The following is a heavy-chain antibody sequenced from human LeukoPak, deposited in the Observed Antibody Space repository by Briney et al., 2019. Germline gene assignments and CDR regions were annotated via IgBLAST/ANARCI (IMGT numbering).Heavy chain of an antibody. J-gene: IGHJ5*02. CDR2: IYHSGSA. D-gene: IGHD6-13*01. CDR1: GGPFDSHY. Sequence: SETLSLTCTVSGGPFDSHYWTWIRQPPGKGLEWIAFIYHSGSAVYSPSLRSRVTMSVDRSKRQFSLNLSSVTAADTAVYYCARGVAVGGTTHFDPWSQGTLVTVSS. CDR3: ARGVAVGGTTHFDP. V-gene: IGHV4-59*08.